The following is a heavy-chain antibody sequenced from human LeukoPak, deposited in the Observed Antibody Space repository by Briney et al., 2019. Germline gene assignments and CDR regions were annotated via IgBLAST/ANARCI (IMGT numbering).Heavy chain of an antibody. D-gene: IGHD3-3*01. CDR1: GGSISSYY. CDR3: ARVRDYDFWSGYQPLNWYFDL. V-gene: IGHV4-59*01. CDR2: IYYSGST. Sequence: NPSETLSLTCTVSGGSISSYYWSWIRQPPGKGLEWIGYIYYSGSTNYNPSLKSRVTISVDTSKNQFSLKLSSVTAADTAVYYCARVRDYDFWSGYQPLNWYFDLWGRGTLVTVSS. J-gene: IGHJ2*01.